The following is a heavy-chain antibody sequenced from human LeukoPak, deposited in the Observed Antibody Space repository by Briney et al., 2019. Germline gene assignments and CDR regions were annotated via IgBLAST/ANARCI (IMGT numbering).Heavy chain of an antibody. CDR2: INPNSGGT. V-gene: IGHV1-2*02. D-gene: IGHD5-12*01. J-gene: IGHJ6*02. Sequence: ASVTVSCKASGYTFTGYYMHWVRQAPGQGLEWMGWINPNSGGTNYAQKFQGRVTMTRDTSISTAYMELSRLRSDDTAVYYCARAIVATIGGMDVWGQGTTVTVSS. CDR1: GYTFTGYY. CDR3: ARAIVATIGGMDV.